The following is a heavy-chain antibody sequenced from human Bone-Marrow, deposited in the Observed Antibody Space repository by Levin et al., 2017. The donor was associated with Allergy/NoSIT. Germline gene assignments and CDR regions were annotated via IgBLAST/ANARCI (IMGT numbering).Heavy chain of an antibody. CDR1: GLTFDDHA. J-gene: IGHJ4*02. CDR2: LSWDGNNK. Sequence: GGSLRLSCVGFGLTFDDHAMHWVRQAPGKGLEWVSGLSWDGNNKGYADSVKGRFTISRDNAKSSLYLQMNSLRPDDTALYYCAKDIQRRITIFGGQKWGFDYWGQGTRVTV. CDR3: AKDIQRRITIFGGQKWGFDY. V-gene: IGHV3-9*01. D-gene: IGHD3-3*01.